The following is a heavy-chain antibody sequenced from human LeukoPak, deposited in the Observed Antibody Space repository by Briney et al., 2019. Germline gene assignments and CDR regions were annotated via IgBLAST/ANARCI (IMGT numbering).Heavy chain of an antibody. D-gene: IGHD6-13*01. CDR2: IIPIFGTA. J-gene: IGHJ4*02. Sequence: SVKVSCKASGDTFSSYAISWVRQAPGQGLEWMGGIIPIFGTAHYAQKFQGRVTITADKSTSTAYMELSSLRSEDTAVYYCARDGAKIAAAGTFDYWGQGTLVTVSS. CDR1: GDTFSSYA. CDR3: ARDGAKIAAAGTFDY. V-gene: IGHV1-69*06.